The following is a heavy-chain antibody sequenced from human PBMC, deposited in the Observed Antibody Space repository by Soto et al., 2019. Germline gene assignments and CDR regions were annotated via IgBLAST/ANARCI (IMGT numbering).Heavy chain of an antibody. V-gene: IGHV3-11*01. CDR3: ARDILYSSSWTTCAFDI. CDR1: GFTFSDYY. CDR2: ISSSGSTI. Sequence: GGSLRLSCAASGFTFSDYYMSWIRQAPGKGLEWVSYISSSGSTIYYADSVKGRFTISRDNAKNSLYLQMNSLRAEDTAVYYCARDILYSSSWTTCAFDIWGQGTMVTVSS. D-gene: IGHD6-13*01. J-gene: IGHJ3*02.